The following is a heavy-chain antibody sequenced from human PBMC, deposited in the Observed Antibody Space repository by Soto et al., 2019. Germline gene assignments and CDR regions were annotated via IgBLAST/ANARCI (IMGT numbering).Heavy chain of an antibody. D-gene: IGHD4-17*01. J-gene: IGHJ3*02. CDR1: GGTFSSYT. CDR3: ARDVPTTVTTPGAFDI. CDR2: IIPILGIA. Sequence: PVKVSCKASGGTFSSYTISWVRQAPGQGLEWMGRIIPILGIANYAQKFQGRVTITADKSTSTAYMGLSSLRSEDTAVYYCARDVPTTVTTPGAFDIWGQGTMVTVSS. V-gene: IGHV1-69*04.